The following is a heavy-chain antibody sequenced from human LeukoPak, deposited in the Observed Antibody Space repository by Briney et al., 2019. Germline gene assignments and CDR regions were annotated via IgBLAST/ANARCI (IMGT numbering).Heavy chain of an antibody. V-gene: IGHV3-7*01. D-gene: IGHD4-17*01. J-gene: IGHJ6*02. CDR3: ARDSSQNDYGDYQGYYYYGMDV. CDR2: IKQDGSEK. Sequence: PGGPLRLSCAASGFTFSSYWMSWVRQAPGKGLEWVANIKQDGSEKYYVDSVKGRFTISRDNAKNSLYLQMDSLRAEDTAVYYCARDSSQNDYGDYQGYYYYGMDVWGQGTTVTVSS. CDR1: GFTFSSYW.